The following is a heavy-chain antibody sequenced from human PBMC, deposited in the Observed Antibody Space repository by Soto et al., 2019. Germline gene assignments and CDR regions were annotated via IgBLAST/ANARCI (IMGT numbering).Heavy chain of an antibody. J-gene: IGHJ6*02. CDR2: ISTNKGNT. CDR3: VRDDGGLVRYYYHGWDV. Sequence: QVQLVQSGAEVKKPGASVRVSCKASGYTLSSNGISWVRQAPGQRFEWMGWISTNKGNTNYAQQLQGRITLTTDTSTKTIDMELTNLRSDDTAVYYCVRDDGGLVRYYYHGWDVWGQGTTVTVTS. V-gene: IGHV1-18*04. D-gene: IGHD6-6*01. CDR1: GYTLSSNG.